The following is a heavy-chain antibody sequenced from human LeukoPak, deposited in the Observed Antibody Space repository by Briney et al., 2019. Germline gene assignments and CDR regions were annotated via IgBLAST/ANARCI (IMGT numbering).Heavy chain of an antibody. CDR1: GGSFSGYY. V-gene: IGHV4-34*01. D-gene: IGHD3-9*01. CDR2: INHSGST. CDR3: ARCAYYDILTGYYRYNWFDP. Sequence: SETLSLTCAVYGGSFSGYYWSWIRQPPGKGLEWIGEINHSGSTNYNPSLKSRVTISVDTSKNQFSLQLSSVTAADTAVYYCARCAYYDILTGYYRYNWFDPWGQGTLVTVSS. J-gene: IGHJ5*02.